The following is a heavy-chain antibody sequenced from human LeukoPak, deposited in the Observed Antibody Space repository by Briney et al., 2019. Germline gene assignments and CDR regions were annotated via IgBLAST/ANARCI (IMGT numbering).Heavy chain of an antibody. CDR3: ARETDTEGIAVAISLDY. Sequence: SETLSLTCAVYGGSFSGYCWSWIRQPPGKGLEWIGEINHSGSTNYNPSLKSRVTISVDTSKNQFSLKLSSVTAADTAVYYCARETDTEGIAVAISLDYWGQGALVTVSS. CDR1: GGSFSGYC. D-gene: IGHD6-19*01. CDR2: INHSGST. J-gene: IGHJ4*02. V-gene: IGHV4-34*01.